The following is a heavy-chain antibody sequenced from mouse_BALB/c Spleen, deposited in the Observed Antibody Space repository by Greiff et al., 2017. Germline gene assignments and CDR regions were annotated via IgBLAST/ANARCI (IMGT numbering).Heavy chain of an antibody. J-gene: IGHJ4*01. V-gene: IGHV5-6-5*01. D-gene: IGHD1-1*01. CDR3: ARRGYYYYAMDY. CDR1: GFTFSSYA. CDR2: ISSGGST. Sequence: EVKVEESGGGLVKPGGSLKLSCAASGFTFSSYAMSWVRQTPEKRLEWVASISSGGSTYYPDSVKGRFTISRDNARNILYLQMSSLRSEDTAMYYCARRGYYYYAMDYWGQGTSVTVSA.